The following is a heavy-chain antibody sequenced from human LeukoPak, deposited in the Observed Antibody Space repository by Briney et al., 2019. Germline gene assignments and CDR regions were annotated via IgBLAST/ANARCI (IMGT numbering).Heavy chain of an antibody. D-gene: IGHD3-3*01. J-gene: IGHJ6*03. V-gene: IGHV1-69*13. Sequence: ASVKVSCKAFGYTFTGYYMHWVRQAPGQGLECMGGIIPIFGTANYAQKFQGRVTITADESTSTAYMELSSLRSEDTAVYYCARAGAIFGVVKHYYYYYMDVWGKGTTVTVSS. CDR3: ARAGAIFGVVKHYYYYYMDV. CDR2: IIPIFGTA. CDR1: GYTFTGYY.